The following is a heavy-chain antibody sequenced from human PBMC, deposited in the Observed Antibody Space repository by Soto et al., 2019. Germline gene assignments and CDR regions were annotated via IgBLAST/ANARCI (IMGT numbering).Heavy chain of an antibody. V-gene: IGHV4-59*01. CDR2: VYYAGST. D-gene: IGHD3-22*01. CDR1: GDSISTFY. Sequence: SETLSLTCTVSGDSISTFYWGWMRQSPGKELEWIGYVYYAGSTNYNPSLKSRVTISVDRSKDQFSLKLTSANAADTAVYYCARGRTVRNYADDSSDYFYFFDYWGQGTQVTVSS. CDR3: ARGRTVRNYADDSSDYFYFFDY. J-gene: IGHJ4*02.